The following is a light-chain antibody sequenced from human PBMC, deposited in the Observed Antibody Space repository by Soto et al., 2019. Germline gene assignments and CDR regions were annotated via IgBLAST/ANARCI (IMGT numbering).Light chain of an antibody. CDR1: QSPSGY. V-gene: IGKV3-11*01. J-gene: IGKJ1*01. CDR2: DAS. Sequence: EIVLTQSPATLSLSPGERATLSCRASQSPSGYLAWYQQRPGQAPRLLIYDASSRANGIPARFTGSGSGTVFSLTISSLEPEDFAVYYCQQGSTWPTFGQWTRVDIK. CDR3: QQGSTWPT.